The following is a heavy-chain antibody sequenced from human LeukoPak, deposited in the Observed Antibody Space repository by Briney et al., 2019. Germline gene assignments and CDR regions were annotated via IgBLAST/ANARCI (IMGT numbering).Heavy chain of an antibody. CDR1: GASISGYY. CDR2: IYPSGST. D-gene: IGHD6-6*01. CDR3: ARGPSHLDV. J-gene: IGHJ6*02. Sequence: SETLSLTCTVSGASISGYYWVWMRQPAGKGLEWIGRIYPSGSTNYNPSLKSRVTMSVDTSKNQFSLKLSSVTAADTAVYYCARGPSHLDVWGQGTTVTVSS. V-gene: IGHV4-4*07.